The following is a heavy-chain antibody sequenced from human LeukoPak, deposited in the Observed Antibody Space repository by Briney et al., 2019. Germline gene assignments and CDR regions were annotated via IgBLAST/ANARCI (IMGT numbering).Heavy chain of an antibody. CDR3: ATDLRIGAAAISPWVDP. CDR1: GFSFSAYS. V-gene: IGHV3-48*01. D-gene: IGHD2-2*02. CDR2: ISYSSGSI. J-gene: IGHJ5*02. Sequence: GGSLRLSCAASGFSFSAYSMKWVRQAPGKGLEWVSYISYSSGSIYYADSVKGRFTVSRDNAKNSLYLQMNSLRAEDTAVYYCATDLRIGAAAISPWVDPWGQGTLVTVSS.